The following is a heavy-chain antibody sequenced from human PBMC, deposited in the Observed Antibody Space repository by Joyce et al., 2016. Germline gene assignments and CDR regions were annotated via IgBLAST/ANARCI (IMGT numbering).Heavy chain of an antibody. Sequence: QVHLVQSGAEVKKPGASVKVSCKASGFSFTDYYIYWVRQPPGQGLEWMGWINPNRCGSHHAQKFQGRLTMTSDTSISTAYMELSRLRSDDTAVIYCARGFSSGRYGLDVWGTGTTVTVSS. D-gene: IGHD6-19*01. CDR3: ARGFSSGRYGLDV. CDR2: INPNRCGS. CDR1: GFSFTDYY. J-gene: IGHJ6*04. V-gene: IGHV1-2*02.